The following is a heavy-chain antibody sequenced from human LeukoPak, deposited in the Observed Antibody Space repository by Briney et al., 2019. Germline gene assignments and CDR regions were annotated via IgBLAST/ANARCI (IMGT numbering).Heavy chain of an antibody. CDR3: ARVSPDPATVLVPNQGAFDI. D-gene: IGHD6-6*01. CDR2: ISYDGSNK. Sequence: PGGSLRLSCAASGFAFSSYAMHWVRQAPGKGLEWVAVISYDGSNKYYADSVKGRFTISRDNSKNTLYLQMNSLRAEDTAVYYCARVSPDPATVLVPNQGAFDIWGQGTMVTVSS. J-gene: IGHJ3*02. CDR1: GFAFSSYA. V-gene: IGHV3-30*04.